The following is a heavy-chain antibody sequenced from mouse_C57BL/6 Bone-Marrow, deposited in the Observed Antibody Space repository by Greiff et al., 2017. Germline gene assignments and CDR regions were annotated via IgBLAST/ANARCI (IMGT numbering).Heavy chain of an antibody. CDR2: IHPNSGST. D-gene: IGHD3-2*02. J-gene: IGHJ3*01. Sequence: VQLQQPGAELVKPGASVKLSCKASGYTFTSYWMHWVKQRPGQGLEWIGMIHPNSGSTNYNEKFKSKATLTVDKSSSTAYMQLRSLTSDDSAVYNCAREGDSSGWFAYWGQGTLVTVSA. V-gene: IGHV1-64*01. CDR1: GYTFTSYW. CDR3: AREGDSSGWFAY.